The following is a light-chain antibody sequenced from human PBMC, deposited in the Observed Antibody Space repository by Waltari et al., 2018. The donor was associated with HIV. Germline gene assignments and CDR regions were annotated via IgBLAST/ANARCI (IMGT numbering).Light chain of an antibody. J-gene: IGKJ4*01. Sequence: EIVLTQSPGTLSLSPGESATLSCRASHSVRSASLAWYQQKPGQAPRLLIFGASSRAPGIPDRFSGSGAVTDFILTISRLEPEDCAVYYCQQYAASPLTFGGGTRVEIK. CDR3: QQYAASPLT. CDR1: HSVRSAS. V-gene: IGKV3-20*01. CDR2: GAS.